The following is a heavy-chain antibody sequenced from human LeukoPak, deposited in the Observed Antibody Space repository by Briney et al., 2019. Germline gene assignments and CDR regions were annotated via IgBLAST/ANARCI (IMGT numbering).Heavy chain of an antibody. CDR1: GGSISSYY. D-gene: IGHD3-16*01. V-gene: IGHV4-59*01. CDR3: ARVRGDFETD. J-gene: IGHJ1*01. CDR2: RYYSGST. Sequence: PSETLSLTGSVSGGSISSYYWTWIRQPPGKGLEWIGYRYYSGSTTYNPSLKSRVTISVDTSKSQFSLKLISVTAADTAIYYCARVRGDFETDWGQGTLVTVSS.